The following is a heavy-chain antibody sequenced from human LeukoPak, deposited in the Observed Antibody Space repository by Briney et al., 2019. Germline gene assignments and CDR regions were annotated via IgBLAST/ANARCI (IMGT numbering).Heavy chain of an antibody. Sequence: GGSLRLSCAASGFTFNSFTMNWVRQAPGKGLEWVASISSSRSYIYYADSLKGRFTISRDNAKNSLYLQMNSLRAEDTAVYYCARTAYYGDLLFDYWGEGTLVTVSS. V-gene: IGHV3-21*01. CDR3: ARTAYYGDLLFDY. CDR2: ISSSRSYI. J-gene: IGHJ4*02. D-gene: IGHD4-17*01. CDR1: GFTFNSFT.